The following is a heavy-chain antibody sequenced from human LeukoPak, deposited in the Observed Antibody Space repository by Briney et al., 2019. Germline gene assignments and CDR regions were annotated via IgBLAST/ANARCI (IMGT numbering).Heavy chain of an antibody. V-gene: IGHV3-49*04. CDR1: GFTLGDYA. Sequence: GGSLRLSCTTSGFTLGDYAMSWVRQAPGKGLEWVSFIRRKAHGGTTEYAASVKGRFSSSRDDSKSIAYLQMNSLKTEDTAVYFCTRVTYYYDNSGYFHFDSWGQGSLVTVSS. CDR3: TRVTYYYDNSGYFHFDS. D-gene: IGHD3-22*01. CDR2: IRRKAHGGTT. J-gene: IGHJ4*02.